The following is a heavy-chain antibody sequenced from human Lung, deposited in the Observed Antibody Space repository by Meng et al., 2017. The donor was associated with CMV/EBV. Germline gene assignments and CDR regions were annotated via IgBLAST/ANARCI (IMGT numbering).Heavy chain of an antibody. CDR3: AKVRVGHCSSTSCDDY. D-gene: IGHD2-2*01. V-gene: IGHV3-30*02. CDR2: IRYDGSNK. Sequence: GESLKISCAASGFTFSSYGMHWVRQAPGKGLEWVAFIRYDGSNKYYADSVKGRFTISRDNSKNTLYLQMNSLRAEDTAVYYCAKVRVGHCSSTSCDDYWGQGTXVTVSS. J-gene: IGHJ4*02. CDR1: GFTFSSYG.